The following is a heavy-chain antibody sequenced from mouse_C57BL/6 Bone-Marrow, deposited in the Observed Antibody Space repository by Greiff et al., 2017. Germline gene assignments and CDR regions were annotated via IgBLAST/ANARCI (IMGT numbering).Heavy chain of an antibody. CDR2: IYPGNSDT. D-gene: IGHD1-1*01. Sequence: VHVKQSGTVLARPGASVKMSCKTSGYTFTSYWMHWVKQRPGQGLEWIGAIYPGNSDTSYNQKFKGKAKLTAVTSASTAYMELSSLTNEDSAVYYCTRETVVAYYYDMDYWGQGTSVTVSS. V-gene: IGHV1-5*01. CDR3: TRETVVAYYYDMDY. CDR1: GYTFTSYW. J-gene: IGHJ4*01.